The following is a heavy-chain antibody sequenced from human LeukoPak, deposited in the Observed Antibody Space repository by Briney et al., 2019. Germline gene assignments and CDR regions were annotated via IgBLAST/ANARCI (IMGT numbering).Heavy chain of an antibody. Sequence: GASVKVSCKASGGTFSSYAISWVRQAPGQGLEWMGRIIPIFGTANYAQKFQGRVTITTDESTSTAYMELSSLRSEDTAVYYCARELAVAGTFDAFDTWGQGTMVTVSS. V-gene: IGHV1-69*05. CDR3: ARELAVAGTFDAFDT. J-gene: IGHJ3*02. CDR1: GGTFSSYA. D-gene: IGHD6-19*01. CDR2: IIPIFGTA.